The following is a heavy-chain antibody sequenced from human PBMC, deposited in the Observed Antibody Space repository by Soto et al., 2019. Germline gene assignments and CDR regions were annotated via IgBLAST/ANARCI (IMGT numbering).Heavy chain of an antibody. Sequence: EMQLVQSGGGLVKPGGSLRLSCVASRFNFSAAWLNWIRQAPGKGREWVGRIKPKSEGATADYTAPVRGRFTISRDDSQNALHLQMDSLKAEDTGVYYCATVPYSGGPTWGLGVLVTVSS. CDR3: ATVPYSGGPT. J-gene: IGHJ4*02. CDR1: RFNFSAAW. CDR2: IKPKSEGATA. D-gene: IGHD6-19*01. V-gene: IGHV3-15*07.